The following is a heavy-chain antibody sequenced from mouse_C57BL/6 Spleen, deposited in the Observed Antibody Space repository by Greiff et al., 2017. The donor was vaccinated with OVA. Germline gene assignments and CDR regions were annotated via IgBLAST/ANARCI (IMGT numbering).Heavy chain of an antibody. CDR3: ARRRDYYAMDY. Sequence: EVQLQQSGPVLVKPGASVKMSCKASGYTFTDYYMNWVKQSHGKSLEWIGVINPYNGGTSYNQKFKGKATLTVDTSSSTAYMQLSSLTSEDSAVYYCARRRDYYAMDYWGQGTSVTVSS. J-gene: IGHJ4*01. CDR1: GYTFTDYY. CDR2: INPYNGGT. V-gene: IGHV1-19*01.